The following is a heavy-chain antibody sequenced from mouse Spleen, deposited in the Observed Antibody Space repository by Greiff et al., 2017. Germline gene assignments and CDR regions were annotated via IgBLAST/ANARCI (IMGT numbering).Heavy chain of an antibody. CDR3: TSLVVRYFDV. Sequence: VKLQESGAELVRPGASVTLSCKASGYTFTDYEMHWVKQTPVHGLEWIGAIDPETGGTAYNQKFKGKAILTADKSSSTAYMELRSLTSEDSAVYYCTSLVVRYFDVGGAGTTVPASS. CDR2: IDPETGGT. J-gene: IGHJ1*01. D-gene: IGHD1-1*02. CDR1: GYTFTDYE. V-gene: IGHV1-15*01.